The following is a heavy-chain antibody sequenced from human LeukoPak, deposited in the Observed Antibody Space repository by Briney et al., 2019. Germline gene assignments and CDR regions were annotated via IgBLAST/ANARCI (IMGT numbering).Heavy chain of an antibody. CDR2: IIPIFGTA. CDR1: GGTFGSYA. D-gene: IGHD1-26*01. V-gene: IGHV1-69*01. J-gene: IGHJ4*02. Sequence: GASVKVSCKASGGTFGSYAISWVRQAPGQGLEWMGGIIPIFGTANYAQKFQGRVTITADESTSTAYMELSSLRSEDTAVYYCARDLGSGSYDDYWGQGTLVTVSS. CDR3: ARDLGSGSYDDY.